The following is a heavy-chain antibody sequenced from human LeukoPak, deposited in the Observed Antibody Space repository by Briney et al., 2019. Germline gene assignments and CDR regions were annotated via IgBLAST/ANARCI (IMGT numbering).Heavy chain of an antibody. Sequence: GGSLRLSCAASGFTFSSYWMSWVRQAPGKGLEWVANIKQDGREKYYVDSVKGRFTISRDNSKNTLWLQVNSLRSEDTAVYYCATSISSGAKFDYWGQGTLVTVSS. D-gene: IGHD6-19*01. V-gene: IGHV3-7*03. CDR3: ATSISSGAKFDY. CDR2: IKQDGREK. CDR1: GFTFSSYW. J-gene: IGHJ4*02.